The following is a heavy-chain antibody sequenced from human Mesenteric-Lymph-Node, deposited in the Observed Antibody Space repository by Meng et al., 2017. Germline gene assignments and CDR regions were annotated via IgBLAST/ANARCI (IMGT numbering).Heavy chain of an antibody. CDR2: IYHSGST. CDR1: GGSISSVYW. D-gene: IGHD6-19*01. Sequence: QVQLQESGPGLVKPSETLSLTCAVSGGSISSVYWWTWVRQSPGKGLEWIGEIYHSGSTNYNPSLKSRVTISVDKSKNQFSLKLSSVTAADTAVYYCASFPPPGKQWLVTDYWGQGTLVTVSS. V-gene: IGHV4-4*02. CDR3: ASFPPPGKQWLVTDY. J-gene: IGHJ4*02.